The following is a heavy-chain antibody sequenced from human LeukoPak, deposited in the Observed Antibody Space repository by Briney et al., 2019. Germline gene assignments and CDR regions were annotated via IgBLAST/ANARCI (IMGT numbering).Heavy chain of an antibody. D-gene: IGHD6-19*01. CDR3: ARQVWSGWSREFDN. CDR1: GFTFNNHW. J-gene: IGHJ4*02. V-gene: IGHV3-7*03. CDR2: IKTDGSEK. Sequence: GGSLRLSCVVSGFTFNNHWMSWVRQAPGKGPEWVATIKTDGSEKYYVDSVEGRFTISRDNAKNTMFLQMNSLRGEDTAVYYCARQVWSGWSREFDNWGQGTLVTVSS.